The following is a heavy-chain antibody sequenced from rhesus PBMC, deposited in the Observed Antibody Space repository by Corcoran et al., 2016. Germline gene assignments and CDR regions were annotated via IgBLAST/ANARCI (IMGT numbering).Heavy chain of an antibody. D-gene: IGHD2-21*01. CDR3: ARTPRGSGYYFDY. J-gene: IGHJ4*01. Sequence: QVTLKESGPALVKPTQTLTLTCTFSGFSLSTSGMRVSWIRQPPGKALEWLERIDWDDDKYYSTSLKSRLTISKDTSKNQVVLTMTNRDPVDTATYYCARTPRGSGYYFDYWGQGVLVTVSP. V-gene: IGHV2S2*01. CDR2: IDWDDDK. CDR1: GFSLSTSGMR.